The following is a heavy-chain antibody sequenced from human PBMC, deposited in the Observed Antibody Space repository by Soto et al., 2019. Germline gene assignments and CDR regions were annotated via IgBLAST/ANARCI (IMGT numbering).Heavy chain of an antibody. J-gene: IGHJ4*02. V-gene: IGHV3-23*01. CDR3: AKITYYYDSSGYYVLGRQPDY. CDR2: ISGSGGST. Sequence: TGGSLRLSCAASGFTFSSYAMSWVRQAPGKGLEWVSAISGSGGSTYYADSVKGRFTISRDNSKNTLYLQMNSLRAEDTAVYYCAKITYYYDSSGYYVLGRQPDYWGQGTLVTVSS. CDR1: GFTFSSYA. D-gene: IGHD3-22*01.